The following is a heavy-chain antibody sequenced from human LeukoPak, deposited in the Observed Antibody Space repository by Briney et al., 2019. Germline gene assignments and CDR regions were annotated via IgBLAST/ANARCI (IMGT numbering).Heavy chain of an antibody. CDR2: LTWNADRT. Sequence: GRSLRLSCAASGFTFDDYTMYWVRQPPGKGLEWVSLLTWNADRTYYADSVKGRFTISRDNSKNSLYLQMNSLKIEDTALYYCARDIAVAATGGAFDYWGQGTLVTVSS. V-gene: IGHV3-43*01. CDR3: ARDIAVAATGGAFDY. CDR1: GFTFDDYT. J-gene: IGHJ4*02. D-gene: IGHD2-15*01.